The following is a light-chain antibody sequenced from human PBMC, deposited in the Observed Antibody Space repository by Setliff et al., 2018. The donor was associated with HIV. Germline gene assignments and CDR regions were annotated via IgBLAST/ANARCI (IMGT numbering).Light chain of an antibody. Sequence: QSVLAQPPSASGPPGQSVTISCTGTSSDVGGYDYVSWYQQHPGKAPKLMIHEVNKRPSGVPDRFSGSKSDNTASLTVSGLQAEDEADYYCSSYAGSNTPYVFGTGTKVTVL. V-gene: IGLV2-8*01. J-gene: IGLJ1*01. CDR1: SSDVGGYDY. CDR2: EVN. CDR3: SSYAGSNTPYV.